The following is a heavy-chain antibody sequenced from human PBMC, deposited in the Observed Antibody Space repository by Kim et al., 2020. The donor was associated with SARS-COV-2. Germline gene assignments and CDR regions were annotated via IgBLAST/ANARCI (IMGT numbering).Heavy chain of an antibody. V-gene: IGHV3-23*01. D-gene: IGHD6-19*01. Sequence: GGSLRLSCAASGFTFSSRAMSWVRQAPGKGPEWVASVNNGGNAYYADSVKGRFTVSRDITRDTLYPQMNSLRAEDTALYFCAKDHPRSGWPAFDHWGQGT. J-gene: IGHJ4*02. CDR3: AKDHPRSGWPAFDH. CDR1: GFTFSSRA. CDR2: VNNGGNA.